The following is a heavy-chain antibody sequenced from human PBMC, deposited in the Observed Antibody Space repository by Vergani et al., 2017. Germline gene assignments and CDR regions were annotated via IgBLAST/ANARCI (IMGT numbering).Heavy chain of an antibody. J-gene: IGHJ4*02. Sequence: EVQLVESGGGLVKPGGSLRLSCAASGFTFSSYWMSWVRQAPGKGLEWVANIKQDGSEKYYVDSVKGRFTISRDNAKNSLYLQMNSLRAEDTAVYYCARDLGGAYPAADYWGQGTLVTVSS. V-gene: IGHV3-7*03. D-gene: IGHD2-21*01. CDR2: IKQDGSEK. CDR1: GFTFSSYW. CDR3: ARDLGGAYPAADY.